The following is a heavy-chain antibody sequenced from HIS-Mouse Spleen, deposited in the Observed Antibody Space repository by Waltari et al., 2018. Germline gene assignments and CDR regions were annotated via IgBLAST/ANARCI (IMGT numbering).Heavy chain of an antibody. D-gene: IGHD6-13*01. CDR1: GFTFSSYG. Sequence: QVQLVESGGGVVQPGRSLRLSCAASGFTFSSYGMHSVRQAPVKGLEWVAVIWYDGSNKYYADSVKGRFTISRDNSKNTLYLQMNSLRAEDTAVYYCAKDLMQYSSSWYGAFDIWGQGTMVTVSS. J-gene: IGHJ3*02. CDR2: IWYDGSNK. CDR3: AKDLMQYSSSWYGAFDI. V-gene: IGHV3-33*06.